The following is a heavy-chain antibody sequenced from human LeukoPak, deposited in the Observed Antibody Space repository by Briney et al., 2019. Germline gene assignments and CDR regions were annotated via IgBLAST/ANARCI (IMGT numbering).Heavy chain of an antibody. D-gene: IGHD3-22*01. CDR3: ARVPYYYDSCGGGNYYYYMAV. J-gene: IGHJ6*03. V-gene: IGHV4-59*01. Sequence: SETLSLTCTVSGGSISSYYWSWIRQPPGKGLEWIGNIYYSGSTNYNPSLKSRVTISVDTSKNQFSLKLSSVTAADTAVYYCARVPYYYDSCGGGNYYYYMAVWGKGTTVTVSS. CDR1: GGSISSYY. CDR2: IYYSGST.